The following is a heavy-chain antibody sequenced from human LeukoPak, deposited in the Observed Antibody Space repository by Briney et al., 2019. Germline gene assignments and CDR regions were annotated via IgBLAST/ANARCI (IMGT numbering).Heavy chain of an antibody. CDR1: GFTSRDYS. CDR2: VNTVSSYI. CDR3: ARQRRHRDRVDFFYYYDH. D-gene: IGHD3/OR15-3a*01. Sequence: GGSLRPSSADSGFTSRDYSMNWVRQAPGKGLEWVASVNTVSSYIYYADSMRGRFTISRDNAKNSLFLQMNSLRAEDTAVYYCARQRRHRDRVDFFYYYDHWGQGTLVTVSS. V-gene: IGHV3-21*01. J-gene: IGHJ4*02.